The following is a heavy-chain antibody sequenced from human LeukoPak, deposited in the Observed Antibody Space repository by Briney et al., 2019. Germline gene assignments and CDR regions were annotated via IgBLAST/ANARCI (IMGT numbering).Heavy chain of an antibody. CDR2: INAGNGNT. CDR1: GYTFTSYA. V-gene: IGHV1-3*01. CDR3: ARGAWFYFEFDY. J-gene: IGHJ4*02. D-gene: IGHD2/OR15-2a*01. Sequence: ASVKVSCKASGYTFTSYAMHWVRQAPGQRLEWMGWINAGNGNTKYSQKLQGRVTITRDTSASTAYMELSSLRSEDTAVYYCARGAWFYFEFDYWGQGTLVTVSS.